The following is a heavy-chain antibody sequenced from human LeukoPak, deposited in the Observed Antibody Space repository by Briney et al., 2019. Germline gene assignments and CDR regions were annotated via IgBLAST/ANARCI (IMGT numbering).Heavy chain of an antibody. V-gene: IGHV3-21*05. Sequence: GGSLRLSCAASGFTFNIYGMHWVRQAPGKGLEWLAYISGSSSDIYYADSVKGRFTISRDNAKYSLFLQMNGLRPEDTALYYCATDPRLLIYWGHGTLVTVSS. CDR1: GFTFNIYG. D-gene: IGHD2-21*01. CDR2: ISGSSSDI. CDR3: ATDPRLLIY. J-gene: IGHJ4*01.